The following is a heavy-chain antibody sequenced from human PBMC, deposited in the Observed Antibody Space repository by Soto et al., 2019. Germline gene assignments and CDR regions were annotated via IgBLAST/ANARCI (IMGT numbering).Heavy chain of an antibody. CDR2: INHSGST. CDR1: GGSFSGYY. CDR3: ARDKITGLFDY. Sequence: QVQLQQWGAGLLKPSETLSLTCAVYGGSFSGYYWTWIRQPPGTGLEWIGEINHSGSTNYNPSLTSRVTISVDTSKNQFSLKLTSVTAADTAVYYWARDKITGLFDYWGQGTLVTVSS. J-gene: IGHJ4*02. D-gene: IGHD2-8*02. V-gene: IGHV4-34*01.